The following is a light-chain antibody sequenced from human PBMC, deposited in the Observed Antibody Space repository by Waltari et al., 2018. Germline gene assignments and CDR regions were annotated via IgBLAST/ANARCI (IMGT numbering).Light chain of an antibody. J-gene: IGKJ1*01. CDR1: QRISSW. V-gene: IGKV1-5*03. CDR3: QQYSSYSWT. CDR2: KTS. Sequence: DIRMTQSPSTLSASVGDRVTITCRASQRISSWLAWYQQKPGKAPKLRIYKTSSLESGVPSRFSGSGSGTEFTLTIRSLQPDDFATYYCQQYSSYSWTFGQGTKVEIK.